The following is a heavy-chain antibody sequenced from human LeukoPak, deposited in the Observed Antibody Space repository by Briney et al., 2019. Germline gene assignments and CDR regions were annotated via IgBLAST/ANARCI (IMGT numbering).Heavy chain of an antibody. J-gene: IGHJ5*02. CDR1: GYTFTSYG. V-gene: IGHV1-18*01. Sequence: ASVKVSCKASGYTFTSYGISWVRQAPGQGLEWMGWISAYNGNTNYAQKLQGRVTMTTDTSTSTAYMALRSLRSDDTAVYYCARDLGYGDYSGWFDPWGQGTLVTVSS. CDR3: ARDLGYGDYSGWFDP. D-gene: IGHD4-17*01. CDR2: ISAYNGNT.